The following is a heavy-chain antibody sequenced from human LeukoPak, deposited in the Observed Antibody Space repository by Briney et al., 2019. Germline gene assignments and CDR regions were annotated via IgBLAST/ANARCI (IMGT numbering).Heavy chain of an antibody. CDR3: AIPTTVARRYYYGMDV. CDR2: IIPIFGTA. Sequence: GASVKVSCKASGGTXSSYAISWVRQAPGQGLEWMGGIIPIFGTANYAQKFQGRVTITADESTSTAYMELSSLRSEDTAVYYCAIPTTVARRYYYGMDVWGQGTTVTVSS. CDR1: GGTXSSYA. V-gene: IGHV1-69*13. D-gene: IGHD4-23*01. J-gene: IGHJ6*02.